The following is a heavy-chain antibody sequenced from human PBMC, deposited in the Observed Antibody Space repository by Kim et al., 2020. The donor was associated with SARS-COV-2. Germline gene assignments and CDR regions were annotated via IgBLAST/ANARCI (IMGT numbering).Heavy chain of an antibody. J-gene: IGHJ6*02. CDR1: GFTFDDYA. CDR3: AKSAVYGGYASDLVGRYGMDV. V-gene: IGHV3-9*01. CDR2: ISWNSGSI. Sequence: SLRLSCAASGFTFDDYAMHWVRQAPGKGLEWVSGISWNSGSIGYADSVKGRFTISRDNAKNSLYLQMNSLRAEDTALYYCAKSAVYGGYASDLVGRYGMDVWGQGTTVTVSS. D-gene: IGHD5-12*01.